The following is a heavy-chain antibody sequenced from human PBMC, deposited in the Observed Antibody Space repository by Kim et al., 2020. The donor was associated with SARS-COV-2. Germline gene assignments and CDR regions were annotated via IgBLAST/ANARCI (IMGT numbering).Heavy chain of an antibody. Sequence: NPSLKSRVTITVAPSKHQFSLKLSSVTAADTAVYYCARGGGYSYGAIDYWGQGTLVTVSS. CDR3: ARGGGYSYGAIDY. V-gene: IGHV4-34*01. J-gene: IGHJ4*02. D-gene: IGHD5-18*01.